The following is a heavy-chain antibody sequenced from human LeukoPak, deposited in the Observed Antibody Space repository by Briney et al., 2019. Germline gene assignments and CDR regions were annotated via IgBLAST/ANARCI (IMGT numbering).Heavy chain of an antibody. CDR2: ISSSSSYI. J-gene: IGHJ1*01. D-gene: IGHD3-10*01. CDR1: GFTFSSYS. V-gene: IGHV3-21*01. Sequence: GGSLRLSCAASGFTFSSYSMNWVRQAPGKGLEWVSSISSSSSYIYYADSVKGRFTISRDNAKNSLYLQMNSLRAEDTAVYYCARDRGEVAPDKNEYFQHWGQGTLVTVSS. CDR3: ARDRGEVAPDKNEYFQH.